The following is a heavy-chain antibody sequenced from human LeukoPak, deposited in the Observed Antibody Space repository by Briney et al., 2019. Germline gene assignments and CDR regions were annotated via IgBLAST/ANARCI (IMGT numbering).Heavy chain of an antibody. CDR2: ISSSSTI. Sequence: GGSLRLSCAASGFTFSSYGMSWVRQAPGKGLEWVSYISSSSTICYADSVKGRFTISRDNSKNTVYLQMNSLRAEDTAVYYCARDNYYYYMDVWGKGTTVTISS. CDR1: GFTFSSYG. V-gene: IGHV3-48*01. J-gene: IGHJ6*03. CDR3: ARDNYYYYMDV.